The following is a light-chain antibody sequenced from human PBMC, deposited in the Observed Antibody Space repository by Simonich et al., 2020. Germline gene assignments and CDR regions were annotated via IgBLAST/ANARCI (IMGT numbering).Light chain of an antibody. CDR2: EDN. J-gene: IGLJ3*02. Sequence: NFMLTQPHSVSESPGKTVTISCTRSSGSIASNYVQWYQRRPGSAPPTVIYEDNQRPSGVPDRFSGSIDSSSNSASLTISGLKTEDEADYYCQSYDSSNWVFGGGTKLTVL. CDR3: QSYDSSNWV. CDR1: SGSIASNY. V-gene: IGLV6-57*03.